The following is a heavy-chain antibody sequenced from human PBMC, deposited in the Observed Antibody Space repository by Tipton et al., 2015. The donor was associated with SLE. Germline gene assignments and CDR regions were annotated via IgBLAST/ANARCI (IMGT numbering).Heavy chain of an antibody. Sequence: QLVQSGAEVKKPGESLKISCECSGYPFTDYWIGWVRQKPGKGLEWMGIIHPGDSDTRYSPSFQGQVTFSADRSINTAYLQWDSLRASDTAMYCCARRAAAAGNWLDPWGQGTLVTVSS. CDR3: ARRAAAAGNWLDP. J-gene: IGHJ5*02. CDR1: GYPFTDYW. D-gene: IGHD6-13*01. CDR2: IHPGDSDT. V-gene: IGHV5-51*03.